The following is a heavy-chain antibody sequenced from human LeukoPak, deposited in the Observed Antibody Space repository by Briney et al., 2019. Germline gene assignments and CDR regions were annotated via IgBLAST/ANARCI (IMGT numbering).Heavy chain of an antibody. CDR3: ARGSFGRYCSGGSCSAFDY. CDR1: GDSVSSNSAA. J-gene: IGHJ4*02. D-gene: IGHD2-15*01. Sequence: SQTLSLTCAISGDSVSSNSAAWNWIRQSPSRGLEWLGRTYYRSKWYNDYTVSVKSRITINPDTSKNQFSLQLNSVTPEDTAVYYCARGSFGRYCSGGSCSAFDYWGQGTLVTVSS. V-gene: IGHV6-1*01. CDR2: TYYRSKWYN.